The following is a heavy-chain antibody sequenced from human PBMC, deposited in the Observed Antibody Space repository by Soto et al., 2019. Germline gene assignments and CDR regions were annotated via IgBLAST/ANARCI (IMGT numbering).Heavy chain of an antibody. CDR1: GYTFTDNH. CDR2: INPKSGDA. V-gene: IGHV1-2*02. D-gene: IGHD2-21*01. CDR3: ARKHYIDDIWWSLHA. J-gene: IGHJ4*02. Sequence: QVQLVQSGAEVKKPGASVKVSCEASGYTFTDNHIHWLRRTPGQGLEWMGWINPKSGDATSAQKVQGRVTMTRDASVNLASMAVTRLTSDETAIYFCARKHYIDDIWWSLHARGQGTLVTVSS.